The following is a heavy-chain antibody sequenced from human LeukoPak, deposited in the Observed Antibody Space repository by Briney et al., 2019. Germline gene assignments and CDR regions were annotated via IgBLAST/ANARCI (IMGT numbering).Heavy chain of an antibody. Sequence: GESLKISCKGSGYSFTSYWIGWVRQMPGKGLEWMGIIYPGDSDTRYSPSFQGQVTISADKSISTAYLQWSSLKASDTAMYYCARTYYDFWSDYYLYFDYWGQGTLVTVSS. CDR1: GYSFTSYW. CDR2: IYPGDSDT. J-gene: IGHJ4*02. D-gene: IGHD3-3*01. CDR3: ARTYYDFWSDYYLYFDY. V-gene: IGHV5-51*01.